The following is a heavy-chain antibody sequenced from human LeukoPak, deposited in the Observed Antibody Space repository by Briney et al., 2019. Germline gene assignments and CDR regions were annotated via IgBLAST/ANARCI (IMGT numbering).Heavy chain of an antibody. D-gene: IGHD5-18*01. CDR1: GFTFSNSA. J-gene: IGHJ4*02. Sequence: GGSLRLSCAASGFTFSNSAMSWVRQAPGKGLEWVSAISGSGGGTCYADSVKGRFTISRDNSKNTLYVQMNSLRAADTAVYYCAKAAGRGYNYGDYFDYWGQGTLVTVSS. CDR2: ISGSGGGT. V-gene: IGHV3-23*01. CDR3: AKAAGRGYNYGDYFDY.